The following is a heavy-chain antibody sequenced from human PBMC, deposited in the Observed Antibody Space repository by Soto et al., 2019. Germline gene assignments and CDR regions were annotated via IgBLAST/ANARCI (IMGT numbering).Heavy chain of an antibody. CDR1: GYTFTGYY. D-gene: IGHD5-18*01. J-gene: IGHJ4*02. CDR3: AIRGDRTIGYVDY. Sequence: ASVKVSCKASGYTFTGYYMHWVRQAPGQGLEWMGWINPNSGDTNYAPKFQGRVTMTRETSFTTVYMDLTRLRSDDTAVYYCAIRGDRTIGYVDYWGQGALVTVSS. CDR2: INPNSGDT. V-gene: IGHV1-2*02.